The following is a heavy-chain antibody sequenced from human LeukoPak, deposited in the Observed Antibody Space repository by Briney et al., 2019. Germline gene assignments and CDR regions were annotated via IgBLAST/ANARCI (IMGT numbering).Heavy chain of an antibody. CDR3: ARDSSGWYGVFGY. V-gene: IGHV3-43*02. J-gene: IGHJ4*02. Sequence: GGSLRLSCAASGFTFDDYAMHWVRQAPGKGLEWVSLISGDGGSTYYADSVKGRFTISRDNAKNSLYLQMNGLRAEDTAVYYCARDSSGWYGVFGYWGQGTLVTVSS. CDR1: GFTFDDYA. CDR2: ISGDGGST. D-gene: IGHD6-19*01.